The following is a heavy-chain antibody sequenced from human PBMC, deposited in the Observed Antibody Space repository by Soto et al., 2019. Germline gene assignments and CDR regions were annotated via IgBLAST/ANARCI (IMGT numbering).Heavy chain of an antibody. CDR2: INYSGST. V-gene: IGHV4-59*11. CDR3: ARSYYDFWSGSIYYYMDV. Sequence: SETLSLTCSVSGGPISGHYWSWIRQPPGKGLEWIGYINYSGSTNYNPSLKSRVTISIDTAKNQFSLKLSSVTAADTAVYYCARSYYDFWSGSIYYYMDVWGKGTTVTVS. D-gene: IGHD3-3*01. J-gene: IGHJ6*03. CDR1: GGPISGHY.